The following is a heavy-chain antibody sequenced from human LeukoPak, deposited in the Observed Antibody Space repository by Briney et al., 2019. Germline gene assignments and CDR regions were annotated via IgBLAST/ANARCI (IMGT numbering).Heavy chain of an antibody. CDR2: IYTSGST. CDR1: GGSISSDY. CDR3: ARDSLVHPNRWFDP. Sequence: SETLSLTRTVSGGSISSDYWSWIRQPDGKGLEWIGRIYTSGSTNYNPSLKSRVSMSVDTSTNQFSLKLSSVTAADTAVYYCARDSLVHPNRWFDPWGQGTLVIVSS. V-gene: IGHV4-4*07. D-gene: IGHD6-13*01. J-gene: IGHJ5*02.